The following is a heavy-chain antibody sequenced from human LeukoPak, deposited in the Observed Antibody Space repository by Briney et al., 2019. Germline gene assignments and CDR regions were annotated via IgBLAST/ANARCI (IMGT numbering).Heavy chain of an antibody. CDR3: ARSGLRAGGNY. J-gene: IGHJ4*02. CDR2: ISSDGSAI. CDR1: GFTFSSYS. D-gene: IGHD3-16*01. Sequence: GWSLRLSCAASGFTFSSYSMNWVRQAPGKGLEWVSYISSDGSAITYTDSVKGRFTISRDNAKNSLHLQMNSLRVEDTAVYYCARSGLRAGGNYWGQGTLVTVSS. V-gene: IGHV3-48*03.